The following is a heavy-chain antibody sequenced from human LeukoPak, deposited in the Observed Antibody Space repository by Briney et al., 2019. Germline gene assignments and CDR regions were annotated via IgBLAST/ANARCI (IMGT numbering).Heavy chain of an antibody. V-gene: IGHV4-30-4*01. CDR2: IYYSGST. CDR1: GGSISSGDYY. Sequence: SETLSLTCTVSGGSISSGDYYWSWFRQPPGKGLEWIGYIYYSGSTYYNPSLKSRVTISVDTSKNQFSLKLSSVTAADTAVYYCARRYCSSTSCHPSDYWGQGTLVTVSS. D-gene: IGHD2-2*01. J-gene: IGHJ4*02. CDR3: ARRYCSSTSCHPSDY.